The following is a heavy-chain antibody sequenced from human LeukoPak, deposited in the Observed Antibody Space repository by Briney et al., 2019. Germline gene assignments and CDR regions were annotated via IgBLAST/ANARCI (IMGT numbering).Heavy chain of an antibody. D-gene: IGHD6-19*01. Sequence: SETPSLTCTVSGGSISSYYWSWIRQPPGKGLEWIGYIYYSGSTNYNPSLKSRVTISVDTSKNQFSLKLSSVTAADTAVYYCAKSSGWYEVDYWGQGTLVTVSS. CDR3: AKSSGWYEVDY. CDR1: GGSISSYY. V-gene: IGHV4-59*08. CDR2: IYYSGST. J-gene: IGHJ4*02.